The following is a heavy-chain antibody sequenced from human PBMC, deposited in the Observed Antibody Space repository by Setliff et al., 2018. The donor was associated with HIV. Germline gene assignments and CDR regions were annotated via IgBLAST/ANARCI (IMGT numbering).Heavy chain of an antibody. CDR2: ISAYNGNT. V-gene: IGHV1-18*01. CDR1: GYTFINYG. Sequence: ASVKVSCKASGYTFINYGISWVRQAPGQGLEWMGWISAYNGNTNYAQKFQGRVTMTTDTSTSTAYMEMRSLRSDDTAVYYCARGYSSSWYNYWGQGTLVTVSS. J-gene: IGHJ4*02. CDR3: ARGYSSSWYNY. D-gene: IGHD6-13*01.